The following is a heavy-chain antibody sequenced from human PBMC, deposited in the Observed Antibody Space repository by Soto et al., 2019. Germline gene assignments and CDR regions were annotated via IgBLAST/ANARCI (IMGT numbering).Heavy chain of an antibody. D-gene: IGHD2-15*01. V-gene: IGHV1-69*04. J-gene: IGHJ2*01. Sequence: SVKVSCKASGGTFSSYTISWVRQAPGQGLEWMGRIIPILGIANYAQKFQGRVTITADKSTSTAYMELSSLRSEDTAVYYCARDHGYCSGGSCEDWYFDLWGRGTLVTVSS. CDR3: ARDHGYCSGGSCEDWYFDL. CDR2: IIPILGIA. CDR1: GGTFSSYT.